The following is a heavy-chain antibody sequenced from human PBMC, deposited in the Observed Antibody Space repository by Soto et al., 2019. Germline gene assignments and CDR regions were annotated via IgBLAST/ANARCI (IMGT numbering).Heavy chain of an antibody. CDR2: IYWDDSK. J-gene: IGHJ4*02. V-gene: IGHV2-5*02. Sequence: QITLKESGPTLVRPTQTLTLTCAFSGFSLSTSGVGVGWICQPPGTALEWLAVIYWDDSKHYSPSLRIRLTITKDTPKNQVVLTMTNMNPMDTGTYYCAHKGPEDWPLDYWGQGTLVTVSS. CDR3: AHKGPEDWPLDY. D-gene: IGHD3-9*01. CDR1: GFSLSTSGVG.